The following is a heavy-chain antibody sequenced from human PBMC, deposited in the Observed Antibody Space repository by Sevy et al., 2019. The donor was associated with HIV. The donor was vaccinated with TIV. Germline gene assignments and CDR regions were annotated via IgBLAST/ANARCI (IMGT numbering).Heavy chain of an antibody. Sequence: GWSLRLSCAASGFTFSTYAMSWVRQAPGKGLEWVSGISGSGISIYYAGSVKGRFTISRDNSKNTLILQMNSLRAEDTAIYYCAKELPGYQYDSSGNLDTWGQGRLVTVSS. CDR3: AKELPGYQYDSSGNLDT. CDR1: GFTFSTYA. D-gene: IGHD6-19*01. CDR2: ISGSGISI. V-gene: IGHV3-23*01. J-gene: IGHJ5*02.